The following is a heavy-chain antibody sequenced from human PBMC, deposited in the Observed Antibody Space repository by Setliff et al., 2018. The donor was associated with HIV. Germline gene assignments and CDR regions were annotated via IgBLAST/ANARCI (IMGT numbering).Heavy chain of an antibody. CDR1: GYNFGSYF. V-gene: IGHV1-69-2*01. Sequence: GASVKVSCKASGYNFGSYFMHWVRQAPGKGLEWMGRIDPEDGETIYGAKFQGRVTMTADTSAATAYMVLSSLRSEDTALYYCGTVRIAVPDDFDFWGQGTPVTVSS. CDR2: IDPEDGET. J-gene: IGHJ4*02. CDR3: GTVRIAVPDDFDF. D-gene: IGHD6-19*01.